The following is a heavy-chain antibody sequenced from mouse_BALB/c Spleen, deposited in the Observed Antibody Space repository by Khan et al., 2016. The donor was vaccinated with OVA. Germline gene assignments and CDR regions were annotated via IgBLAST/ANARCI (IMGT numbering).Heavy chain of an antibody. CDR2: ISTYYGDV. CDR1: GYTFTDFT. Sequence: QVQLQQPGAELVRPGVSVKISCKGSGYTFTDFTMHWVKQSHAKSLEWIGVISTYYGDVTYNQKFKGKATMTVAKSSSTAYMELARLTSEDSAIYYCTGGGGGNRFAYWGQGTLVTVSA. V-gene: IGHV1S137*01. CDR3: TGGGGGNRFAY. J-gene: IGHJ3*01.